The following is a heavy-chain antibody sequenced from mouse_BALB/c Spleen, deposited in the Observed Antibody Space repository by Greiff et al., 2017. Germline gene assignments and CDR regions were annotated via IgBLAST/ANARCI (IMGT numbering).Heavy chain of an antibody. CDR3: ARSMITTGNYFDY. Sequence: QVQLQQPGAELVRPGASVKLSCKASGYTFTSYWINWVKQRPGQGLEWIGYINPSTGYTEYNQKFKDKATLTADKSSSTAYMQLSSLTSEDSAVYYCARSMITTGNYFDYWGQGTTLTVSS. V-gene: IGHV1-7*01. CDR1: GYTFTSYW. CDR2: INPSTGYT. D-gene: IGHD2-4*01. J-gene: IGHJ2*01.